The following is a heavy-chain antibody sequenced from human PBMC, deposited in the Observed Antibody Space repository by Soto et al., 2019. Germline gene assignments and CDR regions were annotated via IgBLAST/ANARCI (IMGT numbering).Heavy chain of an antibody. Sequence: QVQLVQSGAEVKKPGSSVKVSCKASGGTFSSYAISWVRQAPGQGLEWMGGIIPIFGTANYAQKVQGRVTITADESTSTAYMELSSRRSEDTAVYYCARGYYYDSSGRGYYYYYGMDVWGQGTTVTVSS. J-gene: IGHJ6*02. V-gene: IGHV1-69*01. D-gene: IGHD3-22*01. CDR3: ARGYYYDSSGRGYYYYYGMDV. CDR2: IIPIFGTA. CDR1: GGTFSSYA.